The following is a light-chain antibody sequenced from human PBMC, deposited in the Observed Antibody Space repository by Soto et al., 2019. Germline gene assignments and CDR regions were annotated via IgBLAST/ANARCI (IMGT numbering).Light chain of an antibody. Sequence: EIVLTQSPGTLSLSPGERATVSCRASQSVSSNYFAWYQQRPGQAPRLLIYGPSGRATGIPDRFSGSGSGTDFTITISRLEPEDFAVYYCQQYGDSPLTFGGGTKIEIK. J-gene: IGKJ4*01. CDR1: QSVSSNY. CDR3: QQYGDSPLT. V-gene: IGKV3-20*01. CDR2: GPS.